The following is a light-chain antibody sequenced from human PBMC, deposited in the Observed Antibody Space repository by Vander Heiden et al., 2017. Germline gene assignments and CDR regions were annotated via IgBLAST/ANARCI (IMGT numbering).Light chain of an antibody. Sequence: DIQMTPSPSTLSASVGDRVTITCRASQSIGNLLAWYQQKPGRAPKLLIYDASTLETGVPSRFSGSGSGTEFTFTISSLQPDDFAIYYCQRYNTYSRTFGQGTNVEI. V-gene: IGKV1-5*01. CDR3: QRYNTYSRT. J-gene: IGKJ1*01. CDR1: QSIGNL. CDR2: DAS.